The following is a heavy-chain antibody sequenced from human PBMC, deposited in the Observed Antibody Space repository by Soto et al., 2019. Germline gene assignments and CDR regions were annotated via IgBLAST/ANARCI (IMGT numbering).Heavy chain of an antibody. V-gene: IGHV3-23*01. CDR3: ARGSAYSDYDLEY. J-gene: IGHJ4*02. CDR2: VSGTGGIA. CDR1: GFTFSSYA. D-gene: IGHD4-17*01. Sequence: EVHLLESGGGLVRPGGYLRLYCAASGFTFSSYAMTWVRQAPGKGLEWVSGVSGTGGIAYYADSVKGRFTISRDKSTNPLCLHINSLRAEDTAVDYCARGSAYSDYDLEYWGQGTLVTVSS.